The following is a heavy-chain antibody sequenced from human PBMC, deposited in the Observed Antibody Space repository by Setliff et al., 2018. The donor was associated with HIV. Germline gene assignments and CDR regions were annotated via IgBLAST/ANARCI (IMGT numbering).Heavy chain of an antibody. CDR3: ARSRVGSSDAFDV. D-gene: IGHD3-10*01. J-gene: IGHJ3*01. CDR1: ANSFSRHW. Sequence: PGESLKISCKGSANSFSRHWIAWVRQMPGKGLEWMGIIYPDDSDTRYGPSFQGQVTISADKSITSAFLQLRRVKVSDTGLYFCARSRVGSSDAFDVWGQGTLVTVSS. CDR2: IYPDDSDT. V-gene: IGHV5-51*01.